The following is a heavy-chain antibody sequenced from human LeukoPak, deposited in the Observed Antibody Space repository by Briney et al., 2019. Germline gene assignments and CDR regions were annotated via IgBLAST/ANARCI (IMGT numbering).Heavy chain of an antibody. Sequence: SETLSLTCAVYGGSFSGYYWSWIRQPPGKGLEWIGYIYHSGSTYYNPSLKSRVTISVDRSKNQFSLKLSSVTAADTAVYYCARGVGATYFDYWGQGTLVTVSS. CDR3: ARGVGATYFDY. D-gene: IGHD1-26*01. J-gene: IGHJ4*02. CDR1: GGSFSGYY. V-gene: IGHV4-34*01. CDR2: IYHSGST.